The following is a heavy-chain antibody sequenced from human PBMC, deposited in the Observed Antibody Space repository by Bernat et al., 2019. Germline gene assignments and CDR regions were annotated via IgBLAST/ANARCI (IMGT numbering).Heavy chain of an antibody. D-gene: IGHD5-12*01. CDR1: GFTFRSYS. CDR3: ARDRGEWINYFDY. Sequence: EVQLVESGGGLVKPGGSLRLSCAASGFTFRSYSMNWVRQAPGKGLEWVSSISSSGSYIYDADSVKGRFTISRDNAKNPLYLQMNSLRAEDTAVYYCARDRGEWINYFDYWGQGTLVTVSS. J-gene: IGHJ4*02. V-gene: IGHV3-21*01. CDR2: ISSSGSYI.